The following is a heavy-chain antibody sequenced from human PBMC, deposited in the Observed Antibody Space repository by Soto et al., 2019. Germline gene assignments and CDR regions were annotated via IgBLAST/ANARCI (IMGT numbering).Heavy chain of an antibody. CDR3: ARKQYTIAWPNFDY. D-gene: IGHD2-2*02. CDR1: GYTFTSYG. J-gene: IGHJ4*02. Sequence: ASVKVSCKASGYTFTSYGISWVRQAPGQGLEWMGWISAYNGNTKYAQKLQGRVTMTTDTSTSTAYMELRSLRSDDTAVYYCARKQYTIAWPNFDYWAQGTLVTVSS. V-gene: IGHV1-18*01. CDR2: ISAYNGNT.